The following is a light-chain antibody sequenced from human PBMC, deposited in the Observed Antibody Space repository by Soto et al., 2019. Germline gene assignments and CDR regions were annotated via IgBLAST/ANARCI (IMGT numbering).Light chain of an antibody. J-gene: IGLJ1*01. CDR1: SSDVGSYNL. CDR3: CSYAGGSTSNYV. CDR2: EVS. Sequence: QSALTQPASGSGSPGQSITISCTGTSSDVGSYNLVSWFQQHPGKAPKLIIYEVSKRPLGLSNRFSGSKSGNTASLTISGLQAEDEADYYCCSYAGGSTSNYVFGTGTKVTVL. V-gene: IGLV2-23*02.